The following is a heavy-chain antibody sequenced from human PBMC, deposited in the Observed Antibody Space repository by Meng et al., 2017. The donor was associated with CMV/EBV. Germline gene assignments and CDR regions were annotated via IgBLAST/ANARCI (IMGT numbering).Heavy chain of an antibody. D-gene: IGHD1-7*01. CDR3: ARGWNYVDQRVFDY. V-gene: IGHV3-48*04. CDR1: GFTFSSDS. Sequence: GGSLRLSCAASGFTFSSDSMNWVRQAPGKGLEWVSYISSSSSTIYYADSVKGRFTIPRDNAKNSLYLQMNSLRAEDTAVYYCARGWNYVDQRVFDYWGQGTLVTVSS. J-gene: IGHJ4*02. CDR2: ISSSSSTI.